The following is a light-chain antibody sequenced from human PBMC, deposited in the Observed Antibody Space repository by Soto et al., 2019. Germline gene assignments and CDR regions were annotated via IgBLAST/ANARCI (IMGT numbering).Light chain of an antibody. CDR3: AAWDDSLNGRV. CDR2: YDN. V-gene: IGLV1-44*01. Sequence: RKSVNWYQQLPGTAPKLLIYYDNLRPSGVPDRISGSKSGTSASLAISGLQSDDEADYYCAAWDDSLNGRVFGTGTKVTVL. CDR1: RKS. J-gene: IGLJ1*01.